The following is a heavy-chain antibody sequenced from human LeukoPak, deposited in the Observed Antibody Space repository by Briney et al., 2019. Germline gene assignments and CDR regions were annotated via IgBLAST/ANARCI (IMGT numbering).Heavy chain of an antibody. CDR3: ARYYDRSGYWSTPHFDY. Sequence: SETLSLTCTVSGGSISSFYWSWIRQPPGKGLQYIGYIQYSGSTNYNPSLKSRVTISVDTSKNQFSLKLSSVTAADTAVYYCARYYDRSGYWSTPHFDYWGQGTLVTVSS. CDR2: IQYSGST. J-gene: IGHJ4*02. CDR1: GGSISSFY. V-gene: IGHV4-59*01. D-gene: IGHD3-22*01.